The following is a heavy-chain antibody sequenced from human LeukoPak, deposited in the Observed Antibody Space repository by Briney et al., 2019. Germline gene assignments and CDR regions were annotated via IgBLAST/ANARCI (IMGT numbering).Heavy chain of an antibody. J-gene: IGHJ4*02. D-gene: IGHD3-22*01. Sequence: PGESLRLSCAASGFIFSSYAMSWVRQAPGKGLEWVSGISTSGGSTSYADSVKGRFTISRDNPRNTLYMQMNSLRAEDTALYYCAIMHPYYDGSGYWVQWGQGTLVTVSS. CDR1: GFIFSSYA. CDR3: AIMHPYYDGSGYWVQ. CDR2: ISTSGGST. V-gene: IGHV3-23*01.